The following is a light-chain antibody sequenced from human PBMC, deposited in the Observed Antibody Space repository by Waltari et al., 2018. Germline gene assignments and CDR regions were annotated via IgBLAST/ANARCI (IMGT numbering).Light chain of an antibody. Sequence: QSALTQPAPVSGSPGQSITIPCSGLGSAAGASDPVPWHQHHPDKAPQITIYHVTHRPSRVSVRYSASKTANTVSLTITGLQPEDEADYYCSSQTLDDLVLFGGGTRLTGL. CDR2: HVT. CDR3: SSQTLDDLVL. J-gene: IGLJ2*01. CDR1: GSAAGASDP. V-gene: IGLV2-14*03.